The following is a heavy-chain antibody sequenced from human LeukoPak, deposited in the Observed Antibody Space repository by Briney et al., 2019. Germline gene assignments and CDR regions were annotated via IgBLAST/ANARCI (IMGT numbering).Heavy chain of an antibody. D-gene: IGHD1-26*01. J-gene: IGHJ4*02. CDR2: MNPNSGNT. CDR1: GYTFTSYD. CDR3: ARDSIVGATPGDFDY. V-gene: IGHV1-8*01. Sequence: ASVKVSCKASGYTFTSYDINWVRQATGQGLEWMGWMNPNSGNTGYAQKFQGRVTMTRDTSISTAYMELSRLRSDDTAVYYCARDSIVGATPGDFDYWGQGTLVTVSS.